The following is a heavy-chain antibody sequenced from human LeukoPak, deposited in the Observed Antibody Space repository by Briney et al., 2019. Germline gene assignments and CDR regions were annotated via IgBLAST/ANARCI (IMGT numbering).Heavy chain of an antibody. V-gene: IGHV3-33*06. CDR2: IWYNGSNK. D-gene: IGHD4-17*01. CDR1: GFTFSSYG. J-gene: IGHJ5*02. Sequence: GGSLRLSCAASGFTFSSYGMHWVRQAPGKGLEWVAVIWYNGSNKYYADSVKGRFTISRDNSKNTLYLQMNSLRAEDTAVYYCAKEDYGDHTGYNWFDPWGQGTLVTVSS. CDR3: AKEDYGDHTGYNWFDP.